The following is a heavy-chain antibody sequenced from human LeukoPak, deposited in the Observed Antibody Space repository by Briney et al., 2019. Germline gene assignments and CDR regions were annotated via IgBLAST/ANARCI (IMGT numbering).Heavy chain of an antibody. J-gene: IGHJ6*02. V-gene: IGHV4-34*01. CDR3: ARVLLGYCSSTSCYQDYYYYGMDV. Sequence: ASETLSLTCAVYGGSFSGYYWSWIRQPPGKGLEWIGGINHSGSTNYNPSLKSRVTISVDMSKNQFSLKLSSVTAADTAVYYCARVLLGYCSSTSCYQDYYYYGMDVWGQGTTVTVSS. CDR1: GGSFSGYY. D-gene: IGHD2-2*01. CDR2: INHSGST.